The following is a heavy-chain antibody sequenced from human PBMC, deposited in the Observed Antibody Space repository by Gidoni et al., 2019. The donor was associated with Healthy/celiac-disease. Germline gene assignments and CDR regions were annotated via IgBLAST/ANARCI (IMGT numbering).Heavy chain of an antibody. Sequence: QVQLVQSGAEVKKPGASVKVSCKASGYTFTSYAMHWVRQAPGQRLEWMGWINAGNGNTKYSQKFQGRVTITRDTSASTAYMELSSLRSEDTAVYYCARGAGELHPNGEIYYYGMDVWGQGTTVTVSS. CDR1: GYTFTSYA. V-gene: IGHV1-3*01. D-gene: IGHD1-26*01. J-gene: IGHJ6*02. CDR3: ARGAGELHPNGEIYYYGMDV. CDR2: INAGNGNT.